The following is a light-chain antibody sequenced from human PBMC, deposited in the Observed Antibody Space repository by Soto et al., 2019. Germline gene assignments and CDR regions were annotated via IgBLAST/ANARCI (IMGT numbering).Light chain of an antibody. CDR3: CSYVGSSILM. Sequence: QSVLTQPASVSGSPGQSITISCTGTSSDVGLYNLVSWYQQLPGKAPKLIIYEVNERPSGISARFSGSKSGNTASLTISGLQNEDEADYYCCSYVGSSILMFGGGTKLTVL. V-gene: IGLV2-23*02. CDR2: EVN. J-gene: IGLJ3*02. CDR1: SSDVGLYNL.